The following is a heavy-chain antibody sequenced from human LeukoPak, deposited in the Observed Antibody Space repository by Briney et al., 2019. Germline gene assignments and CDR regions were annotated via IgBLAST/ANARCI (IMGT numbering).Heavy chain of an antibody. V-gene: IGHV4-59*01. CDR3: AKAGSSAYVLDY. D-gene: IGHD3-22*01. J-gene: IGHJ4*02. CDR2: IYYSGNT. CDR1: GGSISSYY. Sequence: SETLSLTCTVSGGSISSYYWSWIRQPPGKGLEWIGYIYYSGNTNYNPSLKSRVTISVDTSKSQFSLKLSSVTAADTAVYYCAKAGSSAYVLDYWGQGTLVTVSS.